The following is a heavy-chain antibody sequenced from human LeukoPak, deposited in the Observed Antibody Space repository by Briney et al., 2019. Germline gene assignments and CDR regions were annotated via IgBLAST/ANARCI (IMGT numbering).Heavy chain of an antibody. Sequence: ASVKLSCKASGYSFTSYYIHWVRQAPGQGLEWMGIFNPSGGATTSAQKFQGRVTMTSDTSTSTVYMELSRLRSEDTAVYYCAREVTGPSFDPWGQGTLVTVSS. CDR2: FNPSGGAT. CDR1: GYSFTSYY. J-gene: IGHJ5*02. V-gene: IGHV1-46*01. CDR3: AREVTGPSFDP.